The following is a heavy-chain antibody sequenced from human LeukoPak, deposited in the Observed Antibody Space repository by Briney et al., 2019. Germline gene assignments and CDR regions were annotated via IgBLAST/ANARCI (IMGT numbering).Heavy chain of an antibody. J-gene: IGHJ4*02. CDR3: ARNGVGSNFDY. CDR2: IYYSGST. Sequence: PSETLSLTCTVSGGSISSSSYYWGWIRQPPGKGLEWIGSIYYSGSTYYNPSLKSRVTISVDTSKNQFSLKLSSVTAADTAVYYCARNGVGSNFDYWGQGTLVTVSS. D-gene: IGHD2-15*01. CDR1: GGSISSSSYY. V-gene: IGHV4-39*01.